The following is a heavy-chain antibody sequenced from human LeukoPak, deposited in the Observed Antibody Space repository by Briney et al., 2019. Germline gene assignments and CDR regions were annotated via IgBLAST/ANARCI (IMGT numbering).Heavy chain of an antibody. CDR2: ISSSSSYI. D-gene: IGHD2-15*01. CDR3: ARVVLRVHRMSNDAFDI. J-gene: IGHJ3*02. V-gene: IGHV3-21*01. Sequence: PGGSLRLSCAASGFTFSSYGMSWVRQAPGKGLEWVSSISSSSSYIYYADSVKGQFTISRDNAKNSLYLQMNSLRAEDTAVYYCARVVLRVHRMSNDAFDIWGQGTMVTVSS. CDR1: GFTFSSYG.